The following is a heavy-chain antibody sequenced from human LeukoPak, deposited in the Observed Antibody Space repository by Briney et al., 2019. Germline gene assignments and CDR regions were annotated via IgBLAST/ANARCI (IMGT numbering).Heavy chain of an antibody. CDR2: ISGSGGST. D-gene: IGHD3-9*01. CDR1: GFTFSSYA. CDR3: AKETYDILTGYYHFDY. Sequence: GGSLRLSCAASGFTFSSYAMSWVRQAPGKGLEWVSAISGSGGSTYYADPVKGRFTISRDNSKNTLYLQMNSLRAEDTAVYYCAKETYDILTGYYHFDYWGQGTLVTVSS. V-gene: IGHV3-23*01. J-gene: IGHJ4*02.